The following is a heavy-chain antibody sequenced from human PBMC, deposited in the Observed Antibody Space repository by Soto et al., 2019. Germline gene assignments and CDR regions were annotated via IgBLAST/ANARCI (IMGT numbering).Heavy chain of an antibody. J-gene: IGHJ3*02. CDR1: GFTFRIFG. Sequence: PGGSLRLSCAASGFTFRIFGMHWIRQAPGKGLEWVALISYDGTNKYYADSVRGRFTISRDNSKNTLYLEMNTLRVEDTAVYYCAKVLPATGIEGGGDAFDIWGQGTMVTV. CDR3: AKVLPATGIEGGGDAFDI. D-gene: IGHD1-26*01. CDR2: ISYDGTNK. V-gene: IGHV3-30*18.